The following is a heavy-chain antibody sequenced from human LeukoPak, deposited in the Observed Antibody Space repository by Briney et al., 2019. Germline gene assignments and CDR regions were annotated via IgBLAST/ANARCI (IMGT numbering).Heavy chain of an antibody. V-gene: IGHV3-30*01. CDR2: ISYDGSNK. D-gene: IGHD5-24*01. J-gene: IGHJ4*02. CDR1: GFTFSSYA. CDR3: ARAEMATGTGTTFDY. Sequence: GASLRLSCAASGFTFSSYAMHWDRQAPGKGLEWVAVISYDGSNKYYAASVKGRFTISRDNSKNTLYLQMNSLRAEDTAVYYCARAEMATGTGTTFDYWGQGTLVTVSS.